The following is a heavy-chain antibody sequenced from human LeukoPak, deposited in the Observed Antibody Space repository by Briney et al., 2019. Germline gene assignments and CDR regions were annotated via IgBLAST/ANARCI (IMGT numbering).Heavy chain of an antibody. CDR1: GFTFSNYW. D-gene: IGHD5-18*01. V-gene: IGHV3-7*03. CDR3: ARFSYGYTAADY. J-gene: IGHJ4*02. Sequence: GGSLRLSCAASGFTFSNYWMSWVRQAPGKGLEWVANIKQDGSEKYYVDSVKGRFTISRDNAKNSLYLQMNSLRAEDTAVYYCARFSYGYTAADYWGQGTLVTVSS. CDR2: IKQDGSEK.